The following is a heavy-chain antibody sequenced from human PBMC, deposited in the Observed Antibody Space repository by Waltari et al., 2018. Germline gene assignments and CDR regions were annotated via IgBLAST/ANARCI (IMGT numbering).Heavy chain of an antibody. J-gene: IGHJ4*02. Sequence: DAQLIQSGAQVTSPGATVPASCKAFGYIFTDYYMHWMQQVPGKGPEWMARLDPENGATEFADRFQGRLTVTADTSTDTAYMELSGLTSEDTATYYCANSMSGPRVQWGQGTQVTVSP. D-gene: IGHD3-3*01. CDR3: ANSMSGPRVQ. CDR2: LDPENGAT. V-gene: IGHV1-69-2*01. CDR1: GYIFTDYY.